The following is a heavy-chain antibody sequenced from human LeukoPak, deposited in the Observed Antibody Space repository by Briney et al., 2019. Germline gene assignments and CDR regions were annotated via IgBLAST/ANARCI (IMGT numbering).Heavy chain of an antibody. D-gene: IGHD7-27*01. V-gene: IGHV3-11*01. Sequence: GGSLRLSCAASELTFSDYYMSWIRQVPGKGLEWVSYISGSSSTMYYANSVKGRFTISRDNAKNLLYLQMNSLRAEDTAVYYCAREGGNWGEGYFDYWGQGTLVTVSS. CDR1: ELTFSDYY. J-gene: IGHJ4*02. CDR2: ISGSSSTM. CDR3: AREGGNWGEGYFDY.